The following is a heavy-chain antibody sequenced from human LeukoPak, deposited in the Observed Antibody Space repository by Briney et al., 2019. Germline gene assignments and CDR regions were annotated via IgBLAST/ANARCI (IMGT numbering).Heavy chain of an antibody. D-gene: IGHD2-15*01. CDR2: INWNGGST. CDR3: ARVDRFVYCSGGSCYQFDY. CDR1: GFTFDDYG. J-gene: IGHJ4*02. V-gene: IGHV3-20*04. Sequence: PGGSLRLSXAASGFTFDDYGMSWVRPAPGKGLEWVSGINWNGGSTGYADSVKGRFTISRDNAKNYLYLQMNSLRAEDTALYYCARVDRFVYCSGGSCYQFDYWGQGTLVTVSS.